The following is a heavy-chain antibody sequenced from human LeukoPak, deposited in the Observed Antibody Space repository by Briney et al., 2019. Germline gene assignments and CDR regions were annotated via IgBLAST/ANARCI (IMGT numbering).Heavy chain of an antibody. Sequence: GASLRLSCAASGFTFSSYAMSWVRQAPGKGLEWVSAISGSGGSTYYADSVKGRFTISRDNSKNTLYLQMNSLRAEDTAVYYCAKDGRRWLAYFDYWGQGTLVTVSS. V-gene: IGHV3-23*01. D-gene: IGHD6-19*01. CDR2: ISGSGGST. J-gene: IGHJ4*02. CDR3: AKDGRRWLAYFDY. CDR1: GFTFSSYA.